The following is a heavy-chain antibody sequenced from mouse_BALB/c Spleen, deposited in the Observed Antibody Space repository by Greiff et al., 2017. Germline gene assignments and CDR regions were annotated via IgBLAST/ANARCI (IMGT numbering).Heavy chain of an antibody. CDR3: VRNIQLWAYYALEN. V-gene: IGHV1-7*01. J-gene: IGHJ4*01. D-gene: IGHD1-1*02. Sequence: QVQLQQSGAELAKPGASVKMSCKASGYTFTSYWMHWVKQRPGQGLEWIGYINPSTGYTDYNQKFKDKATLTADKSSSTAYMQLSSLTSEDSAVYNCVRNIQLWAYYALENWGEENSDT. CDR2: INPSTGYT. CDR1: GYTFTSYW.